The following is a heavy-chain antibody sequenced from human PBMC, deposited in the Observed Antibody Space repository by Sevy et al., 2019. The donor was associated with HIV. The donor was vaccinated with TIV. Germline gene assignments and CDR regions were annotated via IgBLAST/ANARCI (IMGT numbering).Heavy chain of an antibody. CDR2: LPFGCGKI. J-gene: IGHJ4*02. CDR1: GFDFSIYS. V-gene: IGHV3-23*01. CDR3: AREGCTKPHDY. Sequence: PGGSLRLSCAASGFDFSIYSMSWVRQAPGKGLRWVSTLPFGCGKINYADSVKGRFTISRDNSKGSVDLQMNNMRVEDTAVYYCAREGCTKPHDYWGQGTLVTVSS. D-gene: IGHD2-8*01.